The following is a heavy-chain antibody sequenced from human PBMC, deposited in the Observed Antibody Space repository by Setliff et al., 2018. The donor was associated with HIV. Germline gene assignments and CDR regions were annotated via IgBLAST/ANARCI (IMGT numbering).Heavy chain of an antibody. Sequence: TSETLSLTCSVSGVSITTYHWHWVRQSPGKELEWLGWIYYTGYTDYNASLKSRLTISIDTSRNQFSLQLTSVTAADTAIYYCAQTGGHIMGLSHWGQGALVTVSS. V-gene: IGHV4-59*01. D-gene: IGHD7-27*01. CDR2: IYYTGYT. J-gene: IGHJ4*02. CDR1: GVSITTYH. CDR3: AQTGGHIMGLSH.